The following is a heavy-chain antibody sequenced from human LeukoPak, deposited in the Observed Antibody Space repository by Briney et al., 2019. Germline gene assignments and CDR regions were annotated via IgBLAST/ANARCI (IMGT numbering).Heavy chain of an antibody. Sequence: GGSLRLSCAASGFPFSDYSMNWVRQPPGKGLEWVSYISSTSTTRHYADSVKGRFTISRDNAKNSLYLQMNSLRAEDTAVYYCARANDILTGPNWFDSWGQGTLVTVSS. CDR2: ISSTSTTR. V-gene: IGHV3-48*01. D-gene: IGHD3-9*01. J-gene: IGHJ5*01. CDR3: ARANDILTGPNWFDS. CDR1: GFPFSDYS.